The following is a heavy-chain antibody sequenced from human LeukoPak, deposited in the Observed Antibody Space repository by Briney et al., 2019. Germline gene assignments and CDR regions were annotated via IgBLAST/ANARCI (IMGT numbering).Heavy chain of an antibody. CDR1: GFTFSSYG. V-gene: IGHV3-30*02. CDR3: AKDSGNWGIDY. D-gene: IGHD3-16*01. J-gene: IGHJ4*02. Sequence: GGSLRLSCAASGFTFSSYGMHWVRQAPGKGLEWVAYIWFDGTSTHYGDSVKGRFNISRDNSKNTLHLQMNSLRTEDTAVYHCAKDSGNWGIDYWGQGTLVTVSS. CDR2: IWFDGTST.